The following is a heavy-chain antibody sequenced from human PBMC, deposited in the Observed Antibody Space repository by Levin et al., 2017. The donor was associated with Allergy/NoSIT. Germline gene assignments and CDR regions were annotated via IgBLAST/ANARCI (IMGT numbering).Heavy chain of an antibody. D-gene: IGHD3-9*01. CDR1: GGSISSSSYY. Sequence: SETLSLTCTVSGGSISSSSYYWGWIRQPPGKGLEWIGSIYYSGSTYYNPSLKSRVTISVDTSKNQFSLKLSSVTAADTAVYYCARRSYDILTGSNWYFDRWGRGTLVTVSS. CDR3: ARRSYDILTGSNWYFDR. V-gene: IGHV4-39*01. CDR2: IYYSGST. J-gene: IGHJ2*01.